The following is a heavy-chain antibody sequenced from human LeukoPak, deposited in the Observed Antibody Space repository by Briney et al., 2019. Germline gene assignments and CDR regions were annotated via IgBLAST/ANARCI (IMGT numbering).Heavy chain of an antibody. D-gene: IGHD1-26*01. CDR2: ISAYNGNT. V-gene: IGHV1-18*01. J-gene: IGHJ6*02. CDR3: ARVGIVGATAFYYYGMDV. CDR1: GYTFTSYG. Sequence: ASVKVSCKASGYTFTSYGISWVRQAPGQGLEWMGWISAYNGNTNYAQKLQGRVTVTTDTSTSTAYMELRSLRSDDTAVYYCARVGIVGATAFYYYGMDVWGQGTTVTVSS.